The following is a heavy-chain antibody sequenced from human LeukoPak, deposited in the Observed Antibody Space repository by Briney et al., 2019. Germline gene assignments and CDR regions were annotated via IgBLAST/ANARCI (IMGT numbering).Heavy chain of an antibody. CDR1: GFTFSSYA. Sequence: GRSLRLSCAASGFTFSSYAMHWVRQAPGKGLEWVSSISNSGGNTYYADSVKGRFTISRDNSKNTLYLQMNSLRAEDTAVYYCAKVVSVYYYYYMDVWGKGTTVTVSS. CDR3: AKVVSVYYYYYMDV. CDR2: ISNSGGNT. V-gene: IGHV3-23*01. J-gene: IGHJ6*03.